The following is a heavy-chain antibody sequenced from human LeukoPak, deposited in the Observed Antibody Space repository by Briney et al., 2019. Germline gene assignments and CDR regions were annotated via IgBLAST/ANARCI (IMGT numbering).Heavy chain of an antibody. Sequence: SGGSLRLSCAASGFTFSSDAVSWVRQAPGKGLEWVSTISGSGASTFYADSVKGRFTISRDNSKNMLYLQMNGLRADDTAVYYCATEYYFEYWGQGTLVTVSS. CDR1: GFTFSSDA. CDR3: ATEYYFEY. V-gene: IGHV3-23*01. CDR2: ISGSGAST. J-gene: IGHJ4*02.